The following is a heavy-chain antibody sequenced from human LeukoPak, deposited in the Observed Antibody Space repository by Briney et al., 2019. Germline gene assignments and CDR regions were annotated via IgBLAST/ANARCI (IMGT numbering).Heavy chain of an antibody. D-gene: IGHD6-13*01. J-gene: IGHJ3*02. V-gene: IGHV6-1*01. Sequence: SQTLSLTCAISGDSVSSNSAAWIWIRQSPSRGLVWLGRTYYRSKWYNDYAVSVKSRITINPDTSKNQFSLQLISVTPEDTAVYYCARASVSSWYEDAFDIWGQGTMVTVSS. CDR3: ARASVSSWYEDAFDI. CDR2: TYYRSKWYN. CDR1: GDSVSSNSAA.